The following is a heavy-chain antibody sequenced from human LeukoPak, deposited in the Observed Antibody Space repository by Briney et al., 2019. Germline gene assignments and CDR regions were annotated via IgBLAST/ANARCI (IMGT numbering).Heavy chain of an antibody. CDR2: IIPIFGTA. Sequence: SVKVSCKASGGTFSSYAISWVRQAPGRGLEWMGRIIPIFGTANYAQKFQGRVTITTDESTSTAYMELSSLRSEDTAVYYCARDQDPDNWFDPWGQGTLVTVSS. J-gene: IGHJ5*02. CDR3: ARDQDPDNWFDP. V-gene: IGHV1-69*05. D-gene: IGHD2-15*01. CDR1: GGTFSSYA.